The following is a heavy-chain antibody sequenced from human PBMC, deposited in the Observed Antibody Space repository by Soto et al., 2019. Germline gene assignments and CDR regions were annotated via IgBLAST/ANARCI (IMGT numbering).Heavy chain of an antibody. CDR3: ARRGRGYDFDYNGMDV. Sequence: ASVKVSCKASGYTFTSYAMHWVRQAPGQRLEWMGWINAGNGNTKYSQKFQGRVTISRDNAKKSVFLQMDSLRVEDTATYYCARRGRGYDFDYNGMDVWGQGTTVTVSS. V-gene: IGHV1-3*01. CDR2: INAGNGNT. CDR1: GYTFTSYA. D-gene: IGHD5-12*01. J-gene: IGHJ6*02.